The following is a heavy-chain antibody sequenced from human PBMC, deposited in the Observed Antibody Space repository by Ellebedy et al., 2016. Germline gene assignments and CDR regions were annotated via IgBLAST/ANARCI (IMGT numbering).Heavy chain of an antibody. J-gene: IGHJ4*02. V-gene: IGHV3-23*01. D-gene: IGHD3-22*01. CDR2: ISDIGDGT. CDR3: GNYRNGLSIPLDS. CDR1: GFTFSRHA. Sequence: GGSLRLSCAASGFTFSRHAMCWVRQAPGKGLEWVSSISDIGDGTYYADSLKGRFTISRDNSKNMLFLQMYSLRAEYTAIYYCGNYRNGLSIPLDSWGQGTLVTVSS.